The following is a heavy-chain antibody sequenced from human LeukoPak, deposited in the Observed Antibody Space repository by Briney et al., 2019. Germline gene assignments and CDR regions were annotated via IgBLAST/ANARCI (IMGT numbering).Heavy chain of an antibody. Sequence: TGGSLRLSCAASGFIFSDYYMSWIRQAPGKGPEWVAYITSSGSTKYYANSVRGRFTISRDNGGNSLYLEMNSLTAEDSAIYYCARNGQTTVTSNYYYYFLDVWGTGTTVAVSS. D-gene: IGHD4-17*01. J-gene: IGHJ6*03. CDR2: ITSSGSTK. CDR1: GFIFSDYY. CDR3: ARNGQTTVTSNYYYYFLDV. V-gene: IGHV3-11*01.